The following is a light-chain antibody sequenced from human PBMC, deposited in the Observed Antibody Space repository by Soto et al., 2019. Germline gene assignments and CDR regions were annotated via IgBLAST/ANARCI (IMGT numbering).Light chain of an antibody. CDR1: QGVSRH. CDR3: QQYNSYST. J-gene: IGKJ1*01. Sequence: DIQLTQSPSFLSASVGDRVAITCRASQGVSRHVAWYQQKPGKPPELLIYAASTLQSGVPPRFSGSASGTEFTLTLSSLQPDDFATYCCQQYNSYSTFGQGTKV. V-gene: IGKV1-9*01. CDR2: AAS.